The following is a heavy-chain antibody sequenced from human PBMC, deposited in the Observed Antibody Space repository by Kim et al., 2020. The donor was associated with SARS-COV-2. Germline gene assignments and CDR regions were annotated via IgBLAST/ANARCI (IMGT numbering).Heavy chain of an antibody. CDR2: IYYSGST. CDR3: AREHCSSTSCYPDV. J-gene: IGHJ6*02. CDR1: GGSISSGGYY. D-gene: IGHD2-2*01. V-gene: IGHV4-31*03. Sequence: SETLSLTCTVSGGSISSGGYYWSWIRQHPGKGLEWIGYIYYSGSTYYNPSLKSRVTISVDTSKNQFSLKLSSVTAADTAVYYCAREHCSSTSCYPDVWGQGTTVTVSS.